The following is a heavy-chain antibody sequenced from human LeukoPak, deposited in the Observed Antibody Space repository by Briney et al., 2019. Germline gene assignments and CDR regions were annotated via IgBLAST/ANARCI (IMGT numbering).Heavy chain of an antibody. D-gene: IGHD6-19*01. J-gene: IGHJ4*02. CDR2: INHNGNVN. Sequence: GGSLRLSCAASGFTFSSYWMNWARQAPGKGLEWVASINHNGNVNYYVDSVKGRFTISRDNSKNTLFLQMNSLRAEDTAAYYCAKVRAPSGWFNSDYWGQGTLVTVSS. CDR1: GFTFSSYW. CDR3: AKVRAPSGWFNSDY. V-gene: IGHV3-7*03.